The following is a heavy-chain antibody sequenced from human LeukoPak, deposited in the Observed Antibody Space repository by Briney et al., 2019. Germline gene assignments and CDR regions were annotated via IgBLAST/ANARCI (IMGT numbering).Heavy chain of an antibody. CDR3: ARGGTFGVDISDY. Sequence: GGSLRLSCAASGFTFSTYWMHWVRQAPGKGLVWVSRINSDGSSTSYADSVKGRFTISRDNAKNSLYLQMSSLRAEDTAVYYCARGGTFGVDISDYWGQGTLVTVSS. D-gene: IGHD3-3*01. CDR1: GFTFSTYW. CDR2: INSDGSST. J-gene: IGHJ4*02. V-gene: IGHV3-74*01.